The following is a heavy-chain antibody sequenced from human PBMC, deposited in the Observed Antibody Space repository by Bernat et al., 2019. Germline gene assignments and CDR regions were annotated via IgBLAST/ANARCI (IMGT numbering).Heavy chain of an antibody. CDR3: ARRLKLLSTGDAFDL. D-gene: IGHD3-10*01. Sequence: QVQLQESGPGLVKPSEILSLTCTVSGGSISSFYWTWIRQPPGKGLEWIGYIYYSGSTNYNPSLKSRVTISVDTSKNQFSLKLSSVTAADTAVYYCARRLKLLSTGDAFDLWGQGTMVTVSS. CDR1: GGSISSFY. CDR2: IYYSGST. V-gene: IGHV4-59*08. J-gene: IGHJ3*01.